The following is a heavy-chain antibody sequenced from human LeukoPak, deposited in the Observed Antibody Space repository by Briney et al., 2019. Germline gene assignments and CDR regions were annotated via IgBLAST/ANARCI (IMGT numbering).Heavy chain of an antibody. D-gene: IGHD6-13*01. V-gene: IGHV1-8*01. CDR3: AAQSRAAAGGIDY. CDR2: MNPNSGNT. J-gene: IGHJ4*02. CDR1: GYTFTSYD. Sequence: ASVTVSCKASGYTFTSYDINWVRQATGQGLEWMGWMNPNSGNTGYAQKFQGRVTMARNTSISTAYMELSSLRSEDTAVYYWAAQSRAAAGGIDYWGQGTLVTVSS.